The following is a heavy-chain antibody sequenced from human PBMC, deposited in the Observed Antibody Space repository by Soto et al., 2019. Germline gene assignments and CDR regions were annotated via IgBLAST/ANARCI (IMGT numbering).Heavy chain of an antibody. CDR3: AKLPITMVRGAITPFDY. CDR2: ISYDGSNK. D-gene: IGHD3-10*01. CDR1: GFTFSSYG. J-gene: IGHJ4*02. V-gene: IGHV3-30*18. Sequence: PGGSLRLSCAASGFTFSSYGMHWVRQAPAKGLEWVAVISYDGSNKYYADSVKGRFTISRDNSKNTLYLQMNSLRAEDTAVYYCAKLPITMVRGAITPFDYWGQGT.